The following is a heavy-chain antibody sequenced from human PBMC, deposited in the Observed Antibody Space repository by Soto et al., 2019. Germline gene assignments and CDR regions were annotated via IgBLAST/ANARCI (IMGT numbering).Heavy chain of an antibody. J-gene: IGHJ4*02. D-gene: IGHD2-15*01. CDR2: IIHRFGTA. CDR1: GGTLTNYA. V-gene: IGHV1-69*01. Sequence: VLLVQSGAEVKKPGSSVRVSCKASGGTLTNYAISWVRQAPGQGLEGVGGIIHRFGTANYSQNLPARASITADESTATTYMDLSSRTSADTAVYYFAFGNATSWLPVVYFHSWGQGTLVTVSS. CDR3: AFGNATSWLPVVYFHS.